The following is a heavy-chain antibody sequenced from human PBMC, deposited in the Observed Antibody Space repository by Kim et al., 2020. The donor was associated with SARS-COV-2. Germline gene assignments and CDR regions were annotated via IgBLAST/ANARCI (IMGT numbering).Heavy chain of an antibody. CDR2: ISAYNGNT. CDR1: GYTFTSYG. J-gene: IGHJ4*02. Sequence: ASVKVSCKASGYTFTSYGISWVRQAPGQGLEWMGWISAYNGNTNYAQKLQGRVTMTTDTSTSTAYMELRSLRSDDTAVYYCARPHSSSWYVFFDYWSQGTLVTVSS. V-gene: IGHV1-18*01. CDR3: ARPHSSSWYVFFDY. D-gene: IGHD6-13*01.